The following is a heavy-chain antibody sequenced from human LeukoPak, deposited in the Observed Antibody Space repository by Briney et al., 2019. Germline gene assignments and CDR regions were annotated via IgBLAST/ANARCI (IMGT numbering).Heavy chain of an antibody. V-gene: IGHV3-30-3*01. CDR3: ASSHSSGWYYFDY. CDR1: GFTFSTYA. D-gene: IGHD6-19*01. CDR2: ISYDGSNK. Sequence: PGRSLRLSCAASGFTFSTYAMHWVRQAPGKGLEWVAVISYDGSNKYYADSVKGRFTISRDNSKNTLYLQMNSLRAEDTAVYYCASSHSSGWYYFDYWGQGTLVTVSS. J-gene: IGHJ4*02.